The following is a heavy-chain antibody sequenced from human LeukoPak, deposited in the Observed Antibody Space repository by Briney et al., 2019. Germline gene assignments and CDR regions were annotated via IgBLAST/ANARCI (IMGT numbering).Heavy chain of an antibody. Sequence: GGSLRLSCAASGFTFSDYYMSWIRQAPGKGLEWVSYISSSGSTIYYADSVKGRFTISRDNAKNSLYLQMNSLRAEDTAEYYCAKGFYYDSSGSSVKGYYFDFWGQGTLVTVSS. CDR2: ISSSGSTI. V-gene: IGHV3-11*01. D-gene: IGHD3-22*01. J-gene: IGHJ4*02. CDR3: AKGFYYDSSGSSVKGYYFDF. CDR1: GFTFSDYY.